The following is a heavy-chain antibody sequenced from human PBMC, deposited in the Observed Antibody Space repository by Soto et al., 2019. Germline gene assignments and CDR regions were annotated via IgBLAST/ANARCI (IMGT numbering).Heavy chain of an antibody. Sequence: ASVKVSCKASGYTFTSYYMHWVRQAPGQGLEWMGIINPSGGSTSYAQKFQGRVTMTRDTSTSTVYMELSSLRSEDTAVYYCASTYGSCTSCSDFDYWGQGTLVTVSS. J-gene: IGHJ4*02. V-gene: IGHV1-46*01. CDR2: INPSGGST. D-gene: IGHD2-2*01. CDR1: GYTFTSYY. CDR3: ASTYGSCTSCSDFDY.